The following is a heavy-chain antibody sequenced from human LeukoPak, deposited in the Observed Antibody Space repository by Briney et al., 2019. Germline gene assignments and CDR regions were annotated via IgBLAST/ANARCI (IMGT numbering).Heavy chain of an antibody. Sequence: GGSLRLSCAASGFTVSSNYMSWVRQAPGKGLEWVSVIYSGGSTYYADSVKGRFTISRDNSKNTLYLQMNSLRAEDTAVYYCARANIVLMVYASYYFDYWGQGTLVTVSS. V-gene: IGHV3-53*01. J-gene: IGHJ4*02. CDR2: IYSGGST. D-gene: IGHD2-8*01. CDR3: ARANIVLMVYASYYFDY. CDR1: GFTVSSNY.